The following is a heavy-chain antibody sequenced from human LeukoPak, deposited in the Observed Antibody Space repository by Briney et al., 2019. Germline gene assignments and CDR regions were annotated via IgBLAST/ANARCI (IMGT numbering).Heavy chain of an antibody. CDR3: ARARGYEGLYYFDY. J-gene: IGHJ4*02. D-gene: IGHD5-12*01. Sequence: SETLSLTCAVSGGPISSSNWWSWVRQPPGKGLEWIGEIYHSGSTNYNPSLKSRVTISVDTSKNQFSLKLSSVTAADTAVYYCARARGYEGLYYFDYWGQGTLVTVSS. CDR1: GGPISSSNW. V-gene: IGHV4-4*02. CDR2: IYHSGST.